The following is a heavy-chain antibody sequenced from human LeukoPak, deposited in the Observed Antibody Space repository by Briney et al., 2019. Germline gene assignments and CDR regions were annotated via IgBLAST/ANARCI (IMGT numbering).Heavy chain of an antibody. Sequence: SETLSLTCTVSGGSLSSSSYYWGWIRQPPGKGLEWIGSIYYSGSTYYNPSLKSRVTISVDTSKNQFSLKLSSVTAADTAVYYCARSGAARPNFDYWGQGTLITVSS. D-gene: IGHD6-6*01. V-gene: IGHV4-39*07. CDR2: IYYSGST. CDR1: GGSLSSSSYY. CDR3: ARSGAARPNFDY. J-gene: IGHJ4*02.